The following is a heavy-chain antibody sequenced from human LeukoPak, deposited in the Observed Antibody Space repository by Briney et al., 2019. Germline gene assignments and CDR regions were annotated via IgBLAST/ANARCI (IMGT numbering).Heavy chain of an antibody. J-gene: IGHJ5*02. CDR3: AVEGYCSGGSCYTNWFDP. V-gene: IGHV3-48*02. D-gene: IGHD2-15*01. CDR2: ISSTGTTM. Sequence: PRRSLRLSCAASGFTFSSYSMDWVRQAPGKGLDWVSYISSTGTTMYYADSVKGRFTISRDNAKNSLYLQMNSLRDEDTAVYYCAVEGYCSGGSCYTNWFDPWGQGTLITVSS. CDR1: GFTFSSYS.